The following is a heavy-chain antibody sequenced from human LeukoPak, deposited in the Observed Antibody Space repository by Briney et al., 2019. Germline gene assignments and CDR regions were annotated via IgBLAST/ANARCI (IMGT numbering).Heavy chain of an antibody. V-gene: IGHV3-23*01. J-gene: IGHJ4*02. D-gene: IGHD4-17*01. CDR3: ANDYDYFDY. CDR1: GLTFSAYW. Sequence: GGSLRLSCAASGLTFSAYWMHWVRQAPGKGLEWVSVISAGGDNTFYADSVKGRFTISRDNSKNTLYLQMNSLRLEDTAVYYCANDYDYFDYWGQGTLVTVSS. CDR2: ISAGGDNT.